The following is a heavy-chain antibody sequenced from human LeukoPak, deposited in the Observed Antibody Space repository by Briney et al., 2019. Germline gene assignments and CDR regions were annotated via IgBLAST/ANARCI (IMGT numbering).Heavy chain of an antibody. D-gene: IGHD6-19*01. CDR3: ARLPIAVAGTGYNWFDP. J-gene: IGHJ5*02. V-gene: IGHV1-18*01. CDR2: ISAYNGNT. CDR1: GYTFTSYG. Sequence: ASVKVSCKASGYTFTSYGITWVRQAPGQGLEWMGWISAYNGNTNYAQNLQGRVTMTTDTSTSTAYMELRSLRSDDTAVYYCARLPIAVAGTGYNWFDPWGQGTLVTVSS.